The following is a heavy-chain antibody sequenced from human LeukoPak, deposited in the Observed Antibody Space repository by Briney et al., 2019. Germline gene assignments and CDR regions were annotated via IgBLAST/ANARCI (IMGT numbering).Heavy chain of an antibody. Sequence: GGSLRLSCAASGFTFSSYGMHWVSQAPGKGLEWVSAISGSGGATYYADSVKGRFTISRDNSKNTLYLQMNSLRAEDTAVYYCAKDRPYGAGRDFDSWGQGTLVTVSS. CDR1: GFTFSSYG. CDR3: AKDRPYGAGRDFDS. CDR2: ISGSGGAT. D-gene: IGHD3-10*01. V-gene: IGHV3-23*01. J-gene: IGHJ4*02.